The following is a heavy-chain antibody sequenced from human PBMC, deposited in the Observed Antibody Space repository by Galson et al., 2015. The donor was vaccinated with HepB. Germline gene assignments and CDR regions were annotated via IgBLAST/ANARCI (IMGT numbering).Heavy chain of an antibody. J-gene: IGHJ6*03. CDR1: GYSFTSYW. V-gene: IGHV5-51*03. D-gene: IGHD2-15*01. Sequence: QSGAEVKKPGESLKISCKGSGYSFTSYWIGWVRQMPGKGLEWMGIIYPGDSDTRYSPSFQGQVTISADKSISTAYLQWSSLKASDTAMYYCARRTLGYCSGGSCYSPYYYMDVWGKGTTVTVSS. CDR3: ARRTLGYCSGGSCYSPYYYMDV. CDR2: IYPGDSDT.